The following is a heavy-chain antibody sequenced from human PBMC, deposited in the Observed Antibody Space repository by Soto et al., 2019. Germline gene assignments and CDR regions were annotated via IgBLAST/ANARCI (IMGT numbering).Heavy chain of an antibody. D-gene: IGHD4-4*01. Sequence: PSETLSLTCTVSGDSINSVDHYWSWIRQPPGKGLEWMGYIYHSGSTHYNPSLNSRLTISIDTSTNRFSLNLTSVTASDTAVYFCVSQRTTVITQAYFDYWGPGALVTVSS. CDR2: IYHSGST. CDR3: VSQRTTVITQAYFDY. CDR1: GDSINSVDHY. J-gene: IGHJ4*02. V-gene: IGHV4-30-4*01.